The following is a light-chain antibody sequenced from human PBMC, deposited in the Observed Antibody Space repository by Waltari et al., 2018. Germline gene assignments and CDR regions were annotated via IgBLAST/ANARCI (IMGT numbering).Light chain of an antibody. Sequence: EIVLTQSPATLSLSPGERATLSCRASQRISTYLDWYQQRPGQAPRLLIYDASNRASGIPARFSGSGSGTAFTLTISSLEPEDFAVYYCQQRSDWPLAFGGGTKVEI. J-gene: IGKJ4*01. CDR3: QQRSDWPLA. CDR2: DAS. CDR1: QRISTY. V-gene: IGKV3-11*01.